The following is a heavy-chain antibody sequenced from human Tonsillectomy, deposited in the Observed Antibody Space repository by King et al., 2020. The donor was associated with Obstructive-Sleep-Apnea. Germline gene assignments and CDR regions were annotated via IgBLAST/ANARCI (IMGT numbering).Heavy chain of an antibody. J-gene: IGHJ6*02. CDR2: IYYSGRT. CDR3: ARAAYYYDSSGYTYLLSYYGMDV. V-gene: IGHV4-30-4*01. Sequence: QLQESGPGLVKPSQTLSLTCTVSGGSISSDDYYWSWIRQPPGKGLEWIGYIYYSGRTYYNPSLESRVTISVDTSKTQFSLRLISVTAADTAVYYCARAAYYYDSSGYTYLLSYYGMDVWGQGTTVTVSS. D-gene: IGHD3-22*01. CDR1: GGSISSDDYY.